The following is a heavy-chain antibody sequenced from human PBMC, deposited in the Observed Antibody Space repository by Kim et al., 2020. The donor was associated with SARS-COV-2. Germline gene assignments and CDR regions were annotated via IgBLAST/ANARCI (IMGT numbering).Heavy chain of an antibody. D-gene: IGHD3-10*01. CDR3: AGLWFRELFPGYYYMDV. J-gene: IGHJ6*03. CDR2: MIPIFGTA. Sequence: LEGMGGMIPIFGTANYAQKFQGRVTITADEATSTAYMELSSLRSEDTAVYYCAGLWFRELFPGYYYMDVWGKGTTVTVSS. V-gene: IGHV1-69*01.